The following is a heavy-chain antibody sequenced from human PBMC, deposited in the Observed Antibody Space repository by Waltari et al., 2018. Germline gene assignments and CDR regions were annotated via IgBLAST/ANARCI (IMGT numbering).Heavy chain of an antibody. CDR3: ARENRSSWYVRVYYYYGMDV. CDR1: GGSISSGSYY. V-gene: IGHV4-61*02. D-gene: IGHD6-13*01. J-gene: IGHJ6*02. CDR2: IYTSGST. Sequence: QVQLQESGPGLVKPSQTLSLTCTVSGGSISSGSYYWSWIRQPAGKGLEWIGRIYTSGSTNYNPSLKSRVTISVDTSKNQFSLKLSSVTAADTAVYYCARENRSSWYVRVYYYYGMDVWGQGTTVIVSS.